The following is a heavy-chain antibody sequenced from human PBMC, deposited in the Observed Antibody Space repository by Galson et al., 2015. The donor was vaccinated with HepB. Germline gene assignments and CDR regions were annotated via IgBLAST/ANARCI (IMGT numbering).Heavy chain of an antibody. CDR1: GFTFSNAW. D-gene: IGHD3-22*01. CDR2: IKSKTDGGTT. J-gene: IGHJ4*02. Sequence: SLRLSCAASGFTFSNAWMNWVRQAPGKGLEWVGRIKSKTDGGTTDYAAPVKGRFTISRDDSKNTLYLQMNSLKTEDTAVYYCTTDLIIVVVIDDYWGQGTLVTVSS. V-gene: IGHV3-15*07. CDR3: TTDLIIVVVIDDY.